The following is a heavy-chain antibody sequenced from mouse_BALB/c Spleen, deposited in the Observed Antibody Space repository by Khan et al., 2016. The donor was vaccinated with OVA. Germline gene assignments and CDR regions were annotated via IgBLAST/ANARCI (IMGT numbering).Heavy chain of an antibody. D-gene: IGHD1-2*01. CDR2: ISPGSGDT. Sequence: QVQLQQSGAELARPGASVKLSCKASGYTFTDYYINWVKLRTGQGLEWIGEISPGSGDTYYNERFKGKATLTAVKSSSTAYMQLSSLTSEASAVYFCARRNYFGYTFAYWGQGTLVTVSA. V-gene: IGHV1-77*01. CDR3: ARRNYFGYTFAY. CDR1: GYTFTDYY. J-gene: IGHJ3*01.